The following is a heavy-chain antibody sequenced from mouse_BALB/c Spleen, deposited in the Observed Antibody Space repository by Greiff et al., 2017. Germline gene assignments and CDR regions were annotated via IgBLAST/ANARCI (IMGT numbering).Heavy chain of an antibody. D-gene: IGHD4-1*02. Sequence: QVQLQQSGAELARPGASVKMSCKASGYTFTSYTMHWVKHRPGQGLEWIGYINPSSGYTNYNQKFKDKATLTADKSSSTAYMQLSSLTSEDSAVYYCASTLAYWGQGTLVTVSA. CDR1: GYTFTSYT. J-gene: IGHJ3*01. CDR2: INPSSGYT. CDR3: ASTLAY. V-gene: IGHV1-4*01.